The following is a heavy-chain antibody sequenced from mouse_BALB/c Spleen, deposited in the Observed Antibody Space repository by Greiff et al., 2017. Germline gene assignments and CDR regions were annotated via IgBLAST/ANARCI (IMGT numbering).Heavy chain of an antibody. Sequence: QVQLQQSGAELVRPGVSVKISCKGSGYTFTDYAMHWVKQSHAKSLEWIGVISTYYGDASYNQKFKGKATMTVDKSSSTAYMQLSSPTSEDSAVYYCARPYGSSQYYFDYWGQGTTLTVSS. CDR3: ARPYGSSQYYFDY. J-gene: IGHJ2*01. V-gene: IGHV1S137*01. D-gene: IGHD1-1*01. CDR2: ISTYYGDA. CDR1: GYTFTDYA.